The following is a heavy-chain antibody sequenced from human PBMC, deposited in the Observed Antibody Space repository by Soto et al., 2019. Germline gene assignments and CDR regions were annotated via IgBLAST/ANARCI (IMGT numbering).Heavy chain of an antibody. Sequence: SETLSLTCTVSGGSMSTYYWSWIRQPPGKGLEWIGYIYYSGSTSHNPSLKSRVTISGDTSKNQFSLKLNSVTAADTAVYYCERVSSGWSKYFDYWGQGTPVTVSS. J-gene: IGHJ4*02. CDR1: GGSMSTYY. D-gene: IGHD6-13*01. CDR3: ERVSSGWSKYFDY. CDR2: IYYSGST. V-gene: IGHV4-59*01.